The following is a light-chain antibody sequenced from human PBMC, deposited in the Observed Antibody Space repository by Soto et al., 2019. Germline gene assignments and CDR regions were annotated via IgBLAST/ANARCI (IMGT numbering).Light chain of an antibody. V-gene: IGKV1D-16*01. CDR1: EDIRSW. CDR3: QQYHTYPVT. Sequence: DIPMTQSPSSLSASIGDRVTITCRASEDIRSWLAWYQQKPDKASKSLIFAASNLHSGVPSRFSPSGSATDFTLTINNLQPEDFATDYCQQYHTYPVTFGQGTRLEI. J-gene: IGKJ5*01. CDR2: AAS.